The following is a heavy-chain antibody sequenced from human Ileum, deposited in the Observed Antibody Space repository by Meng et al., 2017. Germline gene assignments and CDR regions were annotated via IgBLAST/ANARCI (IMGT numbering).Heavy chain of an antibody. D-gene: IGHD2-15*01. CDR3: ARDCSGGGCFDP. CDR1: GGAFSSSA. J-gene: IGHJ5*02. CDR2: IIPILNAS. Sequence: QVQLVQSGAEVKYPGSSVTVSCKASGGAFSSSAIGWLRQAPGRGLEWMGGIIPILNASTYPQNFKGRVTLSADMATTTVYMELSSLTSDDTAVYFCARDCSGGGCFDPWGQGTLVTVSS. V-gene: IGHV1-69*10.